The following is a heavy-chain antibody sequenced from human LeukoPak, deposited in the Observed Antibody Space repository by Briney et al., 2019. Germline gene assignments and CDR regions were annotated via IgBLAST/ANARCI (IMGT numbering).Heavy chain of an antibody. CDR3: ARGSIAGRRVGYWFDP. CDR2: INPNSGDT. CDR1: GYTLTDYY. J-gene: IGHJ5*02. V-gene: IGHV1-2*02. D-gene: IGHD6-6*01. Sequence: ASVKVSCKASGYTLTDYYINWVRQAPGQGLEWMGWINPNSGDTNYAQKFQGRVTMTRDTSISTAHMELTRLRNDDTAVYYCARGSIAGRRVGYWFDPWGQGTLVTVSS.